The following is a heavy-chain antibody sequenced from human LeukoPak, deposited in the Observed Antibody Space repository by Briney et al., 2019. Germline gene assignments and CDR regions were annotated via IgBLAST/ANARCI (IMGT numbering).Heavy chain of an antibody. Sequence: ASVKVSCKASGYTFTEYYMHWVRQAPGQGLEWMGWINPNSGDTNYAQKFQGWVTMTRDTSISTAYMELSRLRSDDTAVYYCARDGGYGSGSLGVLTNCRFDPWGQGTLVTVSS. CDR2: INPNSGDT. V-gene: IGHV1-2*04. CDR1: GYTFTEYY. D-gene: IGHD3-10*01. J-gene: IGHJ5*02. CDR3: ARDGGYGSGSLGVLTNCRFDP.